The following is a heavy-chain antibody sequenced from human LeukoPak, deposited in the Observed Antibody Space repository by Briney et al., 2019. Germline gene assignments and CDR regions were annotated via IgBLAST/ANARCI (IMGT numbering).Heavy chain of an antibody. CDR2: ISSSGSTI. Sequence: GGSLRLSCAASGFTFSSYEMNWVRQAPGKGLEWVSYISSSGSTIYYADSVKGRFTISRDNAKNSLYLQMNSLRAEDTAVYYCARGIYSYGLYYFDYWGQGTPVTVSS. CDR3: ARGIYSYGLYYFDY. V-gene: IGHV3-48*03. CDR1: GFTFSSYE. D-gene: IGHD5-18*01. J-gene: IGHJ4*02.